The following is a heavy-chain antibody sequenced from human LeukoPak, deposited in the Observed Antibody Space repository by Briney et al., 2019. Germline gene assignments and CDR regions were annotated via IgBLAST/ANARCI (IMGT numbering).Heavy chain of an antibody. V-gene: IGHV3-30-3*01. J-gene: IGHJ4*02. CDR2: ISYDGSNK. Sequence: GGSLRLSCAASGFTFSSYAMHWVRQAPGKGLEWVAVISYDGSNKYYADSVKGRFTISRDNSKNTLYLQMNSLRAEDTAVYYCARGSPSGYLDYWGQGTLVTVSS. CDR3: ARGSPSGYLDY. CDR1: GFTFSSYA. D-gene: IGHD1-26*01.